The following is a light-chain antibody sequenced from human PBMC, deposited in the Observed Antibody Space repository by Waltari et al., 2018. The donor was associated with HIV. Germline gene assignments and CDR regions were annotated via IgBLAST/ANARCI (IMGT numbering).Light chain of an antibody. CDR2: ENE. CDR3: ATWDSSLRTVI. Sequence: QSVLTQSPSVSAAPGQNVTISCHGNSSDIGKNPVSWYQQFPGRAPKLLIYENEKRPSAIPGRFSGSKFGTSATLDITGLQTGDEALYFCATWDSSLRTVIYGGGTNLTVL. J-gene: IGLJ2*01. V-gene: IGLV1-51*02. CDR1: SSDIGKNP.